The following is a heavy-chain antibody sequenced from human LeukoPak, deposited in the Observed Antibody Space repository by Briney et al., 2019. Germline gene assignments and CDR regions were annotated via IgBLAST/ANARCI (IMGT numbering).Heavy chain of an antibody. D-gene: IGHD3-22*01. V-gene: IGHV3-74*01. J-gene: IGHJ4*02. CDR3: ARAAPEYYYDSSGYYTYFDY. CDR1: GLTFSSYW. CDR2: INSDGSST. Sequence: PGGSLRLSCAASGLTFSSYWMHWVRQAPGKGLVWVSRINSDGSSTSYADSVKGRFTISRDNAKNTLYLQMNSLRAEDTAVYYCARAAPEYYYDSSGYYTYFDYWGQGTLVTVSS.